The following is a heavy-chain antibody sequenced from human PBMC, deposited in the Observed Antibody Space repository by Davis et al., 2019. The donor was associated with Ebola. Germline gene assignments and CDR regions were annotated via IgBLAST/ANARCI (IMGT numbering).Heavy chain of an antibody. Sequence: GGSLRLSCAASGFTFSSYGMHWVRQAPGKGLEWVAFIRYDGSNKYYADSVKGRFTISRDKSKTTMYLQMNSLRAEDTAVYYCADEGPGWCSGGSCYMVGAFDIWGQGTMVTVSS. J-gene: IGHJ3*02. CDR1: GFTFSSYG. CDR2: IRYDGSNK. V-gene: IGHV3-30*02. CDR3: ADEGPGWCSGGSCYMVGAFDI. D-gene: IGHD2-15*01.